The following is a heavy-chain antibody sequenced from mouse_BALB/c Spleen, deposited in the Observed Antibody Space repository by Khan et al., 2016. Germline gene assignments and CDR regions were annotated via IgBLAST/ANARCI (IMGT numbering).Heavy chain of an antibody. J-gene: IGHJ2*01. CDR3: ARKSTRSSY. CDR2: INPSSCYT. Sequence: QVQLQQSGAKLVKPGASVKMSCKASGYTFTSYTMHWVKQRPGQGLEWIGYINPSSCYTKYNHKFNAKATLPADKSSRTAYMHLSSLTSDDSAVYYCARKSTRSSYWGQGTTLTVSS. V-gene: IGHV1-4*01. CDR1: GYTFTSYT. D-gene: IGHD3-1*01.